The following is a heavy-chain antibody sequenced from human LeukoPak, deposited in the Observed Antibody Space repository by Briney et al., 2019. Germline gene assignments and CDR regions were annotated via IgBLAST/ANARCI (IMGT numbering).Heavy chain of an antibody. J-gene: IGHJ3*02. Sequence: GESLKISCKGSGYSFTSYWIGWVRQMPGKGLEWMGIIYPGDSDTRYSPSFQGQVTISADKSISTAYLQWSSLKASDTAMYYCARGGYCSGGSCYSRPFDIWGQGTMVTVSS. CDR2: IYPGDSDT. CDR3: ARGGYCSGGSCYSRPFDI. D-gene: IGHD2-15*01. V-gene: IGHV5-51*01. CDR1: GYSFTSYW.